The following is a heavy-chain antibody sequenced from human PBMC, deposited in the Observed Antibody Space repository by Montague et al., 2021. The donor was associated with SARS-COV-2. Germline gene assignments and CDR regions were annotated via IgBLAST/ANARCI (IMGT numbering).Heavy chain of an antibody. Sequence: SETLSLTCTVSGGSISSSSYYWGWIRQPPGKGLEWIGSIYYSGSTYYNPSLKSRVTMSVDTSKNQFSLKLSSVTAADTAVYYCARDLAGYYGSGSYGGMDVWGQGTTVTVS. CDR1: GGSISSSSYY. V-gene: IGHV4-39*07. D-gene: IGHD3-10*01. J-gene: IGHJ6*02. CDR2: IYYSGST. CDR3: ARDLAGYYGSGSYGGMDV.